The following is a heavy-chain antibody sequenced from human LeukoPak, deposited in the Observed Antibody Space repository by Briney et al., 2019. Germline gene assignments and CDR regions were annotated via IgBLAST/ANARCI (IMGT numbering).Heavy chain of an antibody. CDR1: GGSTSSSSYS. J-gene: IGHJ4*02. V-gene: IGHV4-39*01. CDR2: IYYSGST. Sequence: SETLSPTCTVSGGSTSSSSYSWGWIRQPPGKGLEWIGSIYYSGSTYYNPSLKSQVTVSVDTAKNQFSLKLLSVTAADAAVYYCGRLDRQLAAAGAGVSDYWGQGTLVTVSS. CDR3: GRLDRQLAAAGAGVSDY. D-gene: IGHD6-13*01.